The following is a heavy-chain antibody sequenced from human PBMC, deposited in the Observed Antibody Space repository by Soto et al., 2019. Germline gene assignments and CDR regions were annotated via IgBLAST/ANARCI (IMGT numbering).Heavy chain of an antibody. D-gene: IGHD3-22*01. Sequence: EVQLLESGGGLVQPGGSLRLSCAASGFTFSSYAMSWVRQAPGKGLEWVSAISGSGGSTYYADSVKGRFTISRDNSKNTLYLKMNSLRAEDTAVYYCAKDGGGTYYYDSSGYYIAYWGQGTLVTVSS. CDR3: AKDGGGTYYYDSSGYYIAY. V-gene: IGHV3-23*01. CDR2: ISGSGGST. J-gene: IGHJ4*02. CDR1: GFTFSSYA.